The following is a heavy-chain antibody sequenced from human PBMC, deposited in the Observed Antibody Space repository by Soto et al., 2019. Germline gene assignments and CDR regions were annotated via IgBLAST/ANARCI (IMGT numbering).Heavy chain of an antibody. CDR3: ARRYGPGFDY. D-gene: IGHD4-17*01. J-gene: IGHJ4*02. V-gene: IGHV4-59*08. CDR2: IYYSGST. Sequence: LETLSLTCPVSGGPISSYCWSWIRQPPGKALEWIGDIYYSGSTNYNPTLKSRVTIAVDTSKNPCSLKLGSVTAADTAVYYCARRYGPGFDYWGQGALVTVSS. CDR1: GGPISSYC.